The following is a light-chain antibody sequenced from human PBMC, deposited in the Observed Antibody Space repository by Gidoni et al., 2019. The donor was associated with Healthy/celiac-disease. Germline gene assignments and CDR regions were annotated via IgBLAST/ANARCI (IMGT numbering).Light chain of an antibody. CDR3: QKYNSAPPLT. CDR1: QGISNY. Sequence: DLQMTQSPSSLSASVGDRVTIPCRASQGISNYLAWYQQKPGKVPKLLIYAASTLQSGVPSRFSGSVSGTDFTLTISSLQPEDVATYYCQKYNSAPPLTFGGGTKVDIK. V-gene: IGKV1-27*01. CDR2: AAS. J-gene: IGKJ4*01.